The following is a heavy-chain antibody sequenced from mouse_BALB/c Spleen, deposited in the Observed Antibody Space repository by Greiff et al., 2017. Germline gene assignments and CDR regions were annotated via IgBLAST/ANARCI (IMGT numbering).Heavy chain of an antibody. J-gene: IGHJ2*01. CDR3: ARGYDYDDYFDY. CDR2: ISAGGSST. V-gene: IGHV5-4*02. D-gene: IGHD2-4*01. Sequence: EVKLVESGGGLVKPGGSLKLSCAASGFTFSDYYMYWVRQTPEKRLEWVATISAGGSSTYYPDSVKGRFTISRDNAKNNLYLQMSSLKSEDTAMYYCARGYDYDDYFDYWGQGTTLTVSS. CDR1: GFTFSDYY.